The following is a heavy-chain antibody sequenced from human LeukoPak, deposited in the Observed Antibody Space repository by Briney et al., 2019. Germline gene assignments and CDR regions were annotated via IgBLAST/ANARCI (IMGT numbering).Heavy chain of an antibody. V-gene: IGHV1-46*01. CDR3: ARDMDSSGLGGYYYYYMDG. CDR2: INPSGGST. CDR1: GYTFTSYY. D-gene: IGHD6-19*01. Sequence: GASVKVSCKASGYTFTSYYMHWVRQAPGQGLEWMGIINPSGGSTSYAQKFQGRVTMTRDMSTSTVYMELSSLRSEDTAVYYCARDMDSSGLGGYYYYYMDGWGKGTTVTVSS. J-gene: IGHJ6*03.